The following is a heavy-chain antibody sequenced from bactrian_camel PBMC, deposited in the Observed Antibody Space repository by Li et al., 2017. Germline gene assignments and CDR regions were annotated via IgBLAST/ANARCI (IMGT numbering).Heavy chain of an antibody. J-gene: IGHJ4*01. CDR1: GSIYGTLC. Sequence: VQLVESGGGSVQAGGSLRLSCASSGSIYGTLCMAWFRRAPGKEREGVARIRSNGTTIYGDSVKGRFTISRDNAKNTVYLQINGLKSEDTALYYCALDPYTLWVYGSWGQGTQVTVS. D-gene: IGHD3*01. CDR3: ALDPYTLWVYGS. V-gene: IGHV3S53*01. CDR2: IRSNGTT.